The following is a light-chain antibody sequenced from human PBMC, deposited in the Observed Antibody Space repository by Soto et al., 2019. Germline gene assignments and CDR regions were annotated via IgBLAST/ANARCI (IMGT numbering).Light chain of an antibody. CDR2: EGS. V-gene: IGLV2-23*01. CDR1: SRDVGSYNL. Sequence: QPASVSGSPGQSITISCTGTSRDVGSYNLVSWYQQHPGKAPKLMIYEGSKRPSGVSNRFSGSKSGNTASLTISGLQAEDEADYYCCSYAGSSTLVVFGGGTKVTVL. CDR3: CSYAGSSTLVV. J-gene: IGLJ2*01.